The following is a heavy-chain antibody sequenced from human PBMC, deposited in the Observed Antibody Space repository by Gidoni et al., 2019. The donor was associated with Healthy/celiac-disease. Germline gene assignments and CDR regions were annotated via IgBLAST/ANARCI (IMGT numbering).Heavy chain of an antibody. V-gene: IGHV4-61*02. CDR1: GGSISSGSYY. J-gene: IGHJ4*02. CDR2: IYTSGST. D-gene: IGHD6-13*01. Sequence: QVQLQESGPGLVKPSQTLPLTCTVSGGSISSGSYYWSWIRQPAGKGLEWIGRIYTSGSTNYNPSLKSRVTISVDTSKNQFSLKLSSVTAADTAVYYCARGEQQLALDYWGQGTLVTVSS. CDR3: ARGEQQLALDY.